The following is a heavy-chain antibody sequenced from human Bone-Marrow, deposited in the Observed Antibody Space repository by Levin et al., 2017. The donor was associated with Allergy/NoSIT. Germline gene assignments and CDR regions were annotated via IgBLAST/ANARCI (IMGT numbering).Heavy chain of an antibody. CDR2: ITLDVTDT. Sequence: GGSLRPSCAASGFTFSRYYMHWVRQAPGKGLVWVSRITLDVTDTYYADSVKGRFTISRDNAENTLFLQMNSLRAEDTAIYYCARGGCSSTSCLDYWGQGILVTVSS. CDR1: GFTFSRYY. D-gene: IGHD2-2*01. CDR3: ARGGCSSTSCLDY. V-gene: IGHV3-74*01. J-gene: IGHJ4*02.